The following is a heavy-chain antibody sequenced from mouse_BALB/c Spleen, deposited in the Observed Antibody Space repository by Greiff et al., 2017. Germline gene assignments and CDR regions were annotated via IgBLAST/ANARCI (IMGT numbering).Heavy chain of an antibody. V-gene: IGHV1-54*01. CDR1: GYAFTNYL. D-gene: IGHD2-3*01. Sequence: VQLQQSGAELVRPGTSVKVSCKASGYAFTNYLIAWVKQRPGQGLEWIGVINPGSGGTNYNEKFKGEATQTADKSSSTAYMQLSSLTSDDSAVYFCARDDGYIDYWGQGTTLTVSS. CDR2: INPGSGGT. CDR3: ARDDGYIDY. J-gene: IGHJ2*01.